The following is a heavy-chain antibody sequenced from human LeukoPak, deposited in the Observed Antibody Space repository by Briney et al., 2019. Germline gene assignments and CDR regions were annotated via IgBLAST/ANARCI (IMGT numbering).Heavy chain of an antibody. CDR3: ARGLGGGYTYFDY. J-gene: IGHJ4*02. V-gene: IGHV4-30-4*08. D-gene: IGHD5-24*01. CDR2: IYYSGST. CDR1: GGSISSGDYY. Sequence: PSQTVSLTCTVSGGSISSGDYYWRWLRQPPGKGLEWLGYIYYSGSTYYNPSLKSRVTISVDTSKKQFSLKLSFVTAADTAVYYCARGLGGGYTYFDYWGQGTLVTVSS.